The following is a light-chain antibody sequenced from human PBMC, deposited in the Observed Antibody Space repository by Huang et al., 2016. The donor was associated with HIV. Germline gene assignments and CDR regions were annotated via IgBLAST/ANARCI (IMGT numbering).Light chain of an antibody. Sequence: ETVMTQSPATLSVSPGERATLSCRASQSIGSNLAWYQQRLGQAPRLLIDSASTRATGNPARLSGSGSGTDFTLTISSLQSEDVAFYYCQQYNHWPPLTFGGGSKVEMK. V-gene: IGKV3-15*01. CDR3: QQYNHWPPLT. CDR1: QSIGSN. CDR2: SAS. J-gene: IGKJ4*01.